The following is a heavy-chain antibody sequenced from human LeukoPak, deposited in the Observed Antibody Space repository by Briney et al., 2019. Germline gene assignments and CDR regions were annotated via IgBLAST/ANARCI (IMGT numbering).Heavy chain of an antibody. Sequence: GESLKISCKGSGYSFTSYWLGWVRQMPGKGLEWMGIIYPGDSDTRYSPSFQGQVTISADKSISTAYLQWSSLKASDTAMYYCARQQRYFDWLSSYDYWGQGTLVTVSS. V-gene: IGHV5-51*01. D-gene: IGHD3-9*01. CDR1: GYSFTSYW. CDR3: ARQQRYFDWLSSYDY. J-gene: IGHJ4*02. CDR2: IYPGDSDT.